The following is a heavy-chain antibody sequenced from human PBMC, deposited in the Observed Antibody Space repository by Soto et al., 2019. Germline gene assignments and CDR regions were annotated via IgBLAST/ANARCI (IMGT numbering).Heavy chain of an antibody. V-gene: IGHV3-30*18. CDR2: ISSDGSSK. CDR3: AQAPGGFSHSYSRSWFDP. Sequence: GESLKISCAASGFTFTNYGMHWVRQAPGKGLEWVALISSDGSSKYYADSVKGRFTISRDNSKNMVYVQMNSLRSDDTAMYFCAQAPGGFSHSYSRSWFDPWGQGTLVTVSS. J-gene: IGHJ5*02. D-gene: IGHD3-16*01. CDR1: GFTFTNYG.